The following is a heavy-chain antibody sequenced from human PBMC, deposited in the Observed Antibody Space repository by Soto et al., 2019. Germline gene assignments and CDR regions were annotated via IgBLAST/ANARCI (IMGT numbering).Heavy chain of an antibody. CDR2: LSGGGGDT. CDR3: AKALIAPYYYYGMDV. J-gene: IGHJ6*02. V-gene: IGHV3-23*01. Sequence: EVPLLESGGGLVQPGGSLRLSCAASGFTFSNYAMSWVRQAPGKGLEWVSTLSGGGGDTYSADSVKGRFTISRDNSKNTLFLQMNSLRAEDTAIYYCAKALIAPYYYYGMDVWGQGTTVTVSS. CDR1: GFTFSNYA.